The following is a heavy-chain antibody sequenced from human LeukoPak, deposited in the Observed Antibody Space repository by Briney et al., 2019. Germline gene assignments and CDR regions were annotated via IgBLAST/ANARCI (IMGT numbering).Heavy chain of an antibody. J-gene: IGHJ6*02. CDR2: INPNTGVT. Sequence: GASVKVSRKASGYTFTGYYMHWVRQAPGQGLEWMGWINPNTGVTNYARKFQGRVTLTRDTSIITAYMELTRLRSDDTAMYYCARDRTTVTTGYYGMDVWGHGTTLTVSS. V-gene: IGHV1-2*02. CDR3: ARDRTTVTTGYYGMDV. D-gene: IGHD4-17*01. CDR1: GYTFTGYY.